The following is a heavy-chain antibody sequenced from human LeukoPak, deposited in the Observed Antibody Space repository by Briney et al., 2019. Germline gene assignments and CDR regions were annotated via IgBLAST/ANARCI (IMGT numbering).Heavy chain of an antibody. J-gene: IGHJ4*02. CDR2: ISWNSGSI. Sequence: GRSLRLSCAASGFTFDDYAMHWVRQAPGKGLEWVSGISWNSGSIGYADSVKGRFTISRDNAKNSLYLQMNSLRAEDTAVYYCAKADYDFWSGYYMLHFDYWGQGTLVTVSS. V-gene: IGHV3-9*01. CDR1: GFTFDDYA. CDR3: AKADYDFWSGYYMLHFDY. D-gene: IGHD3-3*01.